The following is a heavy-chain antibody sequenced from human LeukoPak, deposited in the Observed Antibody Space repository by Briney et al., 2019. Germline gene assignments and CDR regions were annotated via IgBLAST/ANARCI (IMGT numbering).Heavy chain of an antibody. CDR2: ISSSSSYT. V-gene: IGHV3-21*01. D-gene: IGHD5-12*01. CDR1: GFTFSTYT. Sequence: GGSLRLSCAASGFTFSTYTINWVRQAPGKEREGVSSISSSSSYTYYAASVKGRFTISIDNAKNSLSLQLNSLRADDTAVYYCARAPSGPRPGNGFDPWGQGTLVTVSS. J-gene: IGHJ5*02. CDR3: ARAPSGPRPGNGFDP.